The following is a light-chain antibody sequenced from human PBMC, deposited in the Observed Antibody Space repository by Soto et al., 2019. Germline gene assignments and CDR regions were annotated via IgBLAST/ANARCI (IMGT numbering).Light chain of an antibody. Sequence: QSVLTQPASVSGSPGQSITISCTGTSSDVGGYNYVSWYQQRPGKAPKLMIYDVSNRPSGVSNRFSGSKSGNTAFLTISGLQAEDEADYYCSSYASSITVVFGGGTKVTVL. CDR3: SSYASSITVV. CDR1: SSDVGGYNY. CDR2: DVS. V-gene: IGLV2-14*01. J-gene: IGLJ2*01.